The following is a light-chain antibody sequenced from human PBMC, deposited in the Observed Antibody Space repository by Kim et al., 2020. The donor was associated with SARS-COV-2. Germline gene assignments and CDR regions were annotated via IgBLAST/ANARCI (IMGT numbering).Light chain of an antibody. CDR1: KSGSKS. V-gene: IGLV3-21*01. J-gene: IGLJ3*02. CDR2: FAS. CDR3: EVWESSSDHRV. Sequence: PGQTARITCGGTKSGSKSVHCYQKKQGQAPVLVIYFASDRPSGIPERSSGSNSGNTASLTISRVEGGDEAEYYCEVWESSSDHRVLGGGTQRTVL.